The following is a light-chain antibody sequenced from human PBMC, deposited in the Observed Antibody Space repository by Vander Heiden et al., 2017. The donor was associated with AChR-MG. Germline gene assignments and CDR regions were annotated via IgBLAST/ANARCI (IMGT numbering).Light chain of an antibody. J-gene: IGKJ4*01. Sequence: DIQMTQSPSSLSASVGDTVTITSRARQGVSGWLAWYQQKPGKAPKSLIFGASTLQSGVPSRFSGSGSGTDFTLTISNLQPDDFATYYCQQYNCRPQTFGGGTKVEI. CDR1: QGVSGW. V-gene: IGKV1D-16*02. CDR3: QQYNCRPQT. CDR2: GAS.